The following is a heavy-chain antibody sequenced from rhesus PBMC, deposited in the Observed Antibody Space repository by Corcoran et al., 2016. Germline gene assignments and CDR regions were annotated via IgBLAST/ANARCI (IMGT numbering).Heavy chain of an antibody. D-gene: IGHD5-24*01. V-gene: IGHV4S9*01. CDR2: NYGNSART. CDR3: ATDSGYSSGYNRFDV. CDR1: GGSISDSYY. Sequence: QVQLQESGPGLVKPSETLSLTCAVSGGSISDSYYWSWIRQLPGKGLEWIGNNYGNSARTYYNPSLKSRVTISKDTSKNHFFLKVSSVTAADTAIYYCATDSGYSSGYNRFDVWGAGVLVTVSS. J-gene: IGHJ5-1*01.